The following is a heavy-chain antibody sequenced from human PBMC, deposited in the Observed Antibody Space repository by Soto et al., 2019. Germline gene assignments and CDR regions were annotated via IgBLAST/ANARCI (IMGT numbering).Heavy chain of an antibody. Sequence: ASVKVSCKASGYTFTSYGISWVRQAPGQGLEWMGWISAYNGNTNYAQKLQGRVTMTTDTSTSTAYMELRNLRSDGTAVYYCARVKEEISNYYYYGMDVWGQGTTVTVSS. V-gene: IGHV1-18*04. J-gene: IGHJ6*02. CDR3: ARVKEEISNYYYYGMDV. CDR1: GYTFTSYG. CDR2: ISAYNGNT.